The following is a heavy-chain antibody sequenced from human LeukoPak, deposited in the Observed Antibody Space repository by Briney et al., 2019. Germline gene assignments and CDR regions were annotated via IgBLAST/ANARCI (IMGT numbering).Heavy chain of an antibody. CDR3: ARLKSTYYYYMDV. Sequence: SETLSLTCTVSGGSISSSSYYWGWLRQPPGKGLEWIGSIYYSGSTYYNPSLKSRVTISVDTSKNQFSLKLSSVPAADTAVYYCARLKSTYYYYMDVWGKGTTVTVSS. CDR1: GGSISSSSYY. J-gene: IGHJ6*03. V-gene: IGHV4-39*01. CDR2: IYYSGST.